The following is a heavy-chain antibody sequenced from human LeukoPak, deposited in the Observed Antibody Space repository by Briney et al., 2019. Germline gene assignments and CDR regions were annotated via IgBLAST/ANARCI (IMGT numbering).Heavy chain of an antibody. D-gene: IGHD6-6*01. CDR1: GGSISSYY. Sequence: SETLSLTCAVSGGSISSYYWSWIRLPPEKGLEWIGYTYYSGPTNYSPSLMSRVTMSVDTSKNQFSLKLSSVTAADTAVYYCARHRSYSSSSVLRLAYNWFDPWGQGTLVTVSS. CDR3: ARHRSYSSSSVLRLAYNWFDP. CDR2: TYYSGPT. V-gene: IGHV4-59*01. J-gene: IGHJ5*02.